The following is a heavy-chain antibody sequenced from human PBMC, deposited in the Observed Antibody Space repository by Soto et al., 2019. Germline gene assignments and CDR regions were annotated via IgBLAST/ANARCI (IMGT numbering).Heavy chain of an antibody. J-gene: IGHJ4*02. CDR1: GGSISSGGYS. CDR3: AKVRSGPSWYFDY. CDR2: IYHSGST. V-gene: IGHV4-30-2*01. Sequence: SETLSLTCAVSGGSISSGGYSWSWIRQPPGKGLEWIGYIYHSGSTYYNPSLKSRVTISVDRSKNQFSLKLSSVTAADTAVYYCAKVRSGPSWYFDYWGQGTLVTVSS.